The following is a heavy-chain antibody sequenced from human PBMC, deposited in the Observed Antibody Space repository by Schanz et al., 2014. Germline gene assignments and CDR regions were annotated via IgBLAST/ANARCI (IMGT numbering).Heavy chain of an antibody. V-gene: IGHV1-18*01. J-gene: IGHJ6*02. Sequence: VQSVHSGTEVQKLGASVKVSCQTSGYTFTAYGINWVRQAPGQGLEWIGWISAQTGDTRYAQKMQGRVTMTRDTSTSTVYMELSSLRSEDTAVYYCARDGGEVVRGVIEGVNHYYYGMDVWGQGTTVTVSS. CDR2: ISAQTGDT. CDR1: GYTFTAYG. CDR3: ARDGGEVVRGVIEGVNHYYYGMDV. D-gene: IGHD3-10*01.